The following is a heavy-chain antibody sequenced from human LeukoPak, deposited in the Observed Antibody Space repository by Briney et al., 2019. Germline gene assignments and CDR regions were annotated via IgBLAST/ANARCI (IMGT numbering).Heavy chain of an antibody. V-gene: IGHV3-7*01. CDR1: GFTFISYW. J-gene: IGHJ6*02. CDR3: ARVGLGSGYDWIYYYGMDV. Sequence: GGSLRLSCAASGFTFISYWMSWVRQAPGKGLEWVANIKQDGSEKYYVDSVKGRFTISRDNAKNSLYLQMNSLRAEDTAVYYCARVGLGSGYDWIYYYGMDVWGQGTTVTVSS. CDR2: IKQDGSEK. D-gene: IGHD5-12*01.